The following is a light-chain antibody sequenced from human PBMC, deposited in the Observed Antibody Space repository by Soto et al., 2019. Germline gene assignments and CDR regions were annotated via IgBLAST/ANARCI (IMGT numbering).Light chain of an antibody. J-gene: IGLJ1*01. CDR3: CSYAGDFYV. Sequence: QSVLTQPRSVSGSPGQSVAISCTGTTSDVGSYDYVSWYQQHPGKAPELIIFDVTKRPSGVPDRFSGSKSGNTASLTISGLQAEDEADYFCCSYAGDFYVFGSGTKLTV. V-gene: IGLV2-11*01. CDR1: TSDVGSYDY. CDR2: DVT.